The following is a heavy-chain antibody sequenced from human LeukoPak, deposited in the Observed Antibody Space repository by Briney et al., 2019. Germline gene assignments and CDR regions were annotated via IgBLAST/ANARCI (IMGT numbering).Heavy chain of an antibody. CDR3: AGKLGEDALDI. J-gene: IGHJ3*02. CDR1: GGSISTYS. Sequence: SETLSLTCTVSGGSISTYSWSWIRQPPGKGLEWIGYIYYNGDTFYNPSLKSRVFISVDTSRNRFSLKMSSVTAADTAVYFCAGKLGEDALDIWGQGTMVTVSS. CDR2: IYYNGDT. V-gene: IGHV4-59*08. D-gene: IGHD7-27*01.